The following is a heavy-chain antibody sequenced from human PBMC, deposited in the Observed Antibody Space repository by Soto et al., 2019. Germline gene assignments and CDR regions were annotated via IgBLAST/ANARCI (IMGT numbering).Heavy chain of an antibody. V-gene: IGHV3-30-3*01. D-gene: IGHD3-9*01. Sequence: GGSLRLSCAASGFTFSSYAMHWVRQAPGKGLEWVAVISYDGSNKYYADSVKGRFTISRDNSKNTLYLQMNSLRAEDTAVYYCAREGQARGLRYFDWTIDPWGQGTLVTVSS. CDR1: GFTFSSYA. CDR2: ISYDGSNK. J-gene: IGHJ5*02. CDR3: AREGQARGLRYFDWTIDP.